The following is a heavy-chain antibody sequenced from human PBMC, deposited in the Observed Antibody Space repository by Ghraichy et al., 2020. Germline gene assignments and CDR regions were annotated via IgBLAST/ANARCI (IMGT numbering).Heavy chain of an antibody. J-gene: IGHJ4*02. CDR2: ISSSSSYT. D-gene: IGHD6-13*01. CDR3: ARDEGSSSVDY. Sequence: GGSLRLSCAASGFTFSDYYMSWIRQAPGKGLEWVSYISSSSSYTNYADSVKGRFTISRDNAKNSLYLQMNSLRAEDTAVYYCARDEGSSSVDYWGQGTLVTVSS. V-gene: IGHV3-11*06. CDR1: GFTFSDYY.